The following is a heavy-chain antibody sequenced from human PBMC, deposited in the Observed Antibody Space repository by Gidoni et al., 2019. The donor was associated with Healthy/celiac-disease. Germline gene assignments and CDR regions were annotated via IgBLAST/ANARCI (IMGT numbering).Heavy chain of an antibody. CDR2: IYYSGST. Sequence: QVQLQESGPGLVKPSETLSPTCTVSAGSISSFYCSWIRQPPGKGLEWIGYIYYSGSTNYNPSLKSRVTISVDTSKNQFSLKLSSVTAADTAVYCCARVLLRCSSTSCYTGFDYWGQGTLVTVSS. CDR1: AGSISSFY. D-gene: IGHD2-2*02. V-gene: IGHV4-59*01. J-gene: IGHJ4*02. CDR3: ARVLLRCSSTSCYTGFDY.